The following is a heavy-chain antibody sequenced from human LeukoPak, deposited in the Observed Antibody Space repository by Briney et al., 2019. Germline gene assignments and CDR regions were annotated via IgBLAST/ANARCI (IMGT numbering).Heavy chain of an antibody. CDR1: GFTFSRYG. D-gene: IGHD2/OR15-2a*01. CDR3: AKADEMNMDY. CDR2: IWYDGSIT. J-gene: IGHJ4*02. Sequence: GGSLRLSCAASGFTFSRYGMHWVRQAPGKGLEWGAVIWYDGSITYYADSVMGRFTISKDNSRNMLYLQMNSLRAEDTAVYYCAKADEMNMDYWGQGTLVTVSS. V-gene: IGHV3-33*06.